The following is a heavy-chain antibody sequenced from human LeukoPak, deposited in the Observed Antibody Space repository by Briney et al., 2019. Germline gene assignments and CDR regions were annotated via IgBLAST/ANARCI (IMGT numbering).Heavy chain of an antibody. CDR1: GGSISSSNW. CDR3: ARVGRSISWSDYYGMDV. D-gene: IGHD6-13*01. Sequence: SGTLSLTCAVSGGSISSSNWWSWVRQPPGKGLEWIGEAYHDGGTNYNPSLKSRVTISVDKSKNQFSLKLSSVTAADTAVYYCARVGRSISWSDYYGMDVWGQGTTVTVSS. J-gene: IGHJ6*02. CDR2: AYHDGGT. V-gene: IGHV4-4*02.